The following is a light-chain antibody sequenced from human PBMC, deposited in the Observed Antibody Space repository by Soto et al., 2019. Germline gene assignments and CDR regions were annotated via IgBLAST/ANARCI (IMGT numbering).Light chain of an antibody. Sequence: EIVMTKSPATLSVSPGERATLSCRASQSVSSNLAWYQQKPGQAPRLLIYGAYTRAAGVPARFSGSGSGTEFTLTITSLQSEDIALYYCQQYNIWPPITFGQGTRLEI. J-gene: IGKJ5*01. CDR1: QSVSSN. CDR2: GAY. CDR3: QQYNIWPPIT. V-gene: IGKV3-15*01.